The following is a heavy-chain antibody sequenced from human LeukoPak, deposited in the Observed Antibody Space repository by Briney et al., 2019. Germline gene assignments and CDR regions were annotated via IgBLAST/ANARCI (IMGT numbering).Heavy chain of an antibody. J-gene: IGHJ4*02. Sequence: ASVKVSCKASGYTFTSYGISWVRQAPGQGLEWMGWISAYNGNTNYAQKLQGRVTMTEDTSTDTAYMELSSLRSEDTAVYYCATGFAIAAAKTPDYWGQGTLVTVSS. CDR2: ISAYNGNT. D-gene: IGHD6-13*01. CDR3: ATGFAIAAAKTPDY. CDR1: GYTFTSYG. V-gene: IGHV1-18*01.